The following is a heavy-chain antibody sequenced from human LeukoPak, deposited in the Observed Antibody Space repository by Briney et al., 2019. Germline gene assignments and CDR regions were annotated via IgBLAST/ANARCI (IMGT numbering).Heavy chain of an antibody. CDR3: ARLRRTSDSSGYYYYYDY. D-gene: IGHD3-22*01. CDR1: GLGFSSFS. Sequence: GGSLRLSCAASGLGFSSFSFNWIRQAPGKGLEWVSSITPTTSYIYYADAVRGRFTISRENAKNSLYLQMNSLRAEDTAVYYCARLRRTSDSSGYYYYYDYWGQGTLVTVSS. J-gene: IGHJ4*02. CDR2: ITPTTSYI. V-gene: IGHV3-21*01.